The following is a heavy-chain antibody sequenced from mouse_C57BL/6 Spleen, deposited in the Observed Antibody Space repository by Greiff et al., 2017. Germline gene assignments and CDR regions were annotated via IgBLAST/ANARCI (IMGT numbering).Heavy chain of an antibody. CDR2: ISSGGDYI. D-gene: IGHD6-2*01. CDR1: GFTFSSYA. J-gene: IGHJ4*01. Sequence: EVKLMESGEGLVKPGGSLKLSCAASGFTFSSYAMSWVRQTPEKRLEWVAYISSGGDYIYYADTVKGRFTISRDNARNTLYLQMSSLKSEDTAMYYCTRESGPRSYYAMDYWGQGTSVTVSS. V-gene: IGHV5-9-1*02. CDR3: TRESGPRSYYAMDY.